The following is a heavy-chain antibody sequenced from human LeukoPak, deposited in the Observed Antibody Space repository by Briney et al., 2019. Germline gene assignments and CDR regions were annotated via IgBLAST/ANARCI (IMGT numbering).Heavy chain of an antibody. J-gene: IGHJ4*02. CDR3: AKDFRIVVGLTFDY. CDR2: ISGSGGST. CDR1: GFTFSSYA. V-gene: IGHV3-23*01. Sequence: PGGSLRLSCAASGFTFSSYAMSWVRQAPGKGLEWVSAISGSGGSTYYADSVKGRFTISRDNSKNTLHLQMNSLRAEGTAVYYCAKDFRIVVGLTFDYWGQGTLVTVSS. D-gene: IGHD3-22*01.